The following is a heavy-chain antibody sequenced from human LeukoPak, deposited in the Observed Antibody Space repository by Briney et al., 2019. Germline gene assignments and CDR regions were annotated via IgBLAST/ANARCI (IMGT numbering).Heavy chain of an antibody. Sequence: ASVKVSCKASGYTFTGYYMHWVRQAPGQGLEWMGWINPNSGGTNFAQKFQGRVTMTRDTSISTAYMELNRLKSDDTAVYYCARGGLTKQELRRTPFDHWGQGTLVTVSS. CDR3: ARGGLTKQELRRTPFDH. V-gene: IGHV1-2*02. J-gene: IGHJ4*02. CDR2: INPNSGGT. D-gene: IGHD6-13*01. CDR1: GYTFTGYY.